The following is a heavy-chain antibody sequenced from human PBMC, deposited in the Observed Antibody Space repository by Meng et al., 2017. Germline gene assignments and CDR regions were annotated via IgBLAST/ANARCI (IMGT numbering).Heavy chain of an antibody. CDR3: ARAPLGSSWYATSFGY. D-gene: IGHD6-13*01. J-gene: IGHJ4*02. CDR1: GFTFSSYA. Sequence: GESLKISCAASGFTFSSYAMHWVRQAPGQGLEWMGWINPNSGGTNYAQKFQGRVTMTRDTSISTAYMELSRLRSDDTAVYYCARAPLGSSWYATSFGYWGQGTLVTVSS. V-gene: IGHV1-2*02. CDR2: INPNSGGT.